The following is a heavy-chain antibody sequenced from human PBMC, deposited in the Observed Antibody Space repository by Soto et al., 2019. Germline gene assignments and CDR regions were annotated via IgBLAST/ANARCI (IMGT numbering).Heavy chain of an antibody. J-gene: IGHJ4*02. V-gene: IGHV4-59*12. CDR2: IYYSGST. D-gene: IGHD1-26*01. Sequence: SETLSLTCTVSGGSISSYYWSWIRQPPGKGLEWIGYIYYSGSTYYNPSLKSRVTISVDTSKNQFSLKLSSVTAADTAVYYCARISEGIVGYWGQGTLVTVSS. CDR1: GGSISSYY. CDR3: ARISEGIVGY.